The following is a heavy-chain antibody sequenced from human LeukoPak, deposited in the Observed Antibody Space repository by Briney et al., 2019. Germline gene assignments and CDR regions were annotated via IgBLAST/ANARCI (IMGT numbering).Heavy chain of an antibody. CDR2: MNPNSGNI. V-gene: IGHV1-8*01. D-gene: IGHD2-2*01. CDR3: ARAPSPTSYGMDV. J-gene: IGHJ6*02. CDR1: GYTFSSYD. Sequence: GASVKVSCKASGYTFSSYDVNWVRQATGQGLEWMGWMNPNSGNIGYAQEFQGRVTMTRNTSISTAYMEVSGLRSEDTAVYYCARAPSPTSYGMDVWGQGTTVTVSS.